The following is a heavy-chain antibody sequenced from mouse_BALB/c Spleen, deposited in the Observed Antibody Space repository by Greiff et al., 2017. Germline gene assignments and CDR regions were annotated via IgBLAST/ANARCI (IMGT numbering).Heavy chain of an antibody. CDR1: GFTFSSFG. D-gene: IGHD2-3*01. CDR2: ISSGSSTI. CDR3: ARVRWPSYAMDY. Sequence: EVQVVESGGGLVQPGGSRKLSCAASGFTFSSFGMHWVRQAPEKGLEWVAYISSGSSTIYYADTVKGRFTISRDNPKNTLFLQMTSLRSEDTAMYYCARVRWPSYAMDYWGQGTSVTVSS. V-gene: IGHV5-17*02. J-gene: IGHJ4*01.